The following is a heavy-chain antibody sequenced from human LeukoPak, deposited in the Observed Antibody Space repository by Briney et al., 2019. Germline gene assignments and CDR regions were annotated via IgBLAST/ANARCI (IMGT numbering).Heavy chain of an antibody. Sequence: SETLSLTCAVYGGSFSGYYWSWLRQPPGKGLEWIGEINHSGSTNYNPSLKSRVTISVDTSKNQFSLKLSSVTAADTAVYYCARRVPHPAWFDPWGQGTLVTVSS. CDR1: GGSFSGYY. D-gene: IGHD2-2*01. V-gene: IGHV4-34*01. J-gene: IGHJ5*02. CDR2: INHSGST. CDR3: ARRVPHPAWFDP.